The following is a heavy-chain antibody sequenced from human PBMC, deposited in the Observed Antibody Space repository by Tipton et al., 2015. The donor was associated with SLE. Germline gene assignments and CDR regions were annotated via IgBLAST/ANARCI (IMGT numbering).Heavy chain of an antibody. J-gene: IGHJ4*02. Sequence: GSLRLSCAASGFTFSRHWMHWVRQAPGKGLVWVSQIFLDGIGTTYADSVKGRFTISRDNAKNAVYLQMNNLRPEDTAVYYCVRGGFGSGLDCWGQGTLVTVSP. CDR2: IFLDGIGT. CDR1: GFTFSRHW. D-gene: IGHD3-10*01. V-gene: IGHV3-74*01. CDR3: VRGGFGSGLDC.